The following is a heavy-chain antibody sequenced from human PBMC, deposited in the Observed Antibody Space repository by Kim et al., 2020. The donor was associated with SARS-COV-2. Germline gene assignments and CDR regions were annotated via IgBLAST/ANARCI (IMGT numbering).Heavy chain of an antibody. Sequence: GGSLRLSCAASGFTFGSYWMTWVRQAPGRGLEWVANIKGDGSEGYYVDSVKGRFTISRDNAKNSLYLRMNSLRAEDTAVYYCARESIVGGMDDASDIWGQGTMVTVSS. V-gene: IGHV3-7*04. J-gene: IGHJ3*02. CDR2: IKGDGSEG. CDR1: GFTFGSYW. CDR3: ARESIVGGMDDASDI. D-gene: IGHD1-26*01.